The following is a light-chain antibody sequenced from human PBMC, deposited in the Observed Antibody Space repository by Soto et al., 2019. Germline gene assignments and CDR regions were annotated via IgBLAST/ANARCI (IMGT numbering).Light chain of an antibody. Sequence: DTQMTQSPSTLSASVGDRVTITCRASQSISGFLAWYQQKPGKAPNLLIYRASSLESGVPSRFSGSGSGTEFTLTISSLQPDDFAPYYCQQYDSYPFTFGQGTKLEIK. CDR3: QQYDSYPFT. CDR1: QSISGF. V-gene: IGKV1-5*03. J-gene: IGKJ2*01. CDR2: RAS.